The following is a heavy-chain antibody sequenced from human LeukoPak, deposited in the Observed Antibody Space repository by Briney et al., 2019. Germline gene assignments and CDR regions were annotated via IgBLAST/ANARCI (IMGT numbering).Heavy chain of an antibody. V-gene: IGHV4-34*01. J-gene: IGHJ4*02. D-gene: IGHD3-16*02. CDR1: GGSFSGYY. Sequence: SETLSLTCAVYGGSFSGYYWSWIRQPPGKGLEWIGEINHSGSTNYNPSLKSRVTISVDTSKNQFSLKLSSVTAADTAVYYCARGPNDYVWGSYRQFGYWGQRTLVTVSS. CDR2: INHSGST. CDR3: ARGPNDYVWGSYRQFGY.